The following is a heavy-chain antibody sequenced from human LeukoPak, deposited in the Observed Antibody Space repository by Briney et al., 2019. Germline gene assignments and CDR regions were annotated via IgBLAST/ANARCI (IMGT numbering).Heavy chain of an antibody. CDR2: VYYSGRT. CDR3: ARDGSGSYYYYYMDV. D-gene: IGHD3-10*01. V-gene: IGHV4-59*12. CDR1: GGSISTYY. J-gene: IGHJ6*03. Sequence: SETLSLTCTVSGGSISTYYWNWIRQPPGKGLEWIGYVYYSGRTNYNPSLKSRVTISVDTSKNQFSLKLSSVTAADTAVYYCARDGSGSYYYYYMDVWGKGTTVTISS.